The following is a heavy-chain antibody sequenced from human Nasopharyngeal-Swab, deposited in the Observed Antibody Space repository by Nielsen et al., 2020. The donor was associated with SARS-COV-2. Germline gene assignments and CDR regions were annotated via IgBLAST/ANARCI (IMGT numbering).Heavy chain of an antibody. V-gene: IGHV3-53*04. CDR1: GFTVSSNY. CDR3: ARGGSGYDPIDY. CDR2: IYSGGST. Sequence: GASLKISCAASGFTVSSNYMNWVRQAPGKGLEWVSVIYSGGSTYYADSVKGRFTLSRHISRNTLYFQMNSLRAEDTAVYFCARGGSGYDPIDYWGQGTLVTVSS. J-gene: IGHJ4*01. D-gene: IGHD5-12*01.